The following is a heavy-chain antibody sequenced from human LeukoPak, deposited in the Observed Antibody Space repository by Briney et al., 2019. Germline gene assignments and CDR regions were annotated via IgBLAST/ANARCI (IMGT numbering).Heavy chain of an antibody. Sequence: SETLSLTCTVSGYSITSGYYWGWIRQPPGKGLEWIGNIFYSGSTYYSPSLKSRVTISLDTSRNQFSLKLTSVTAADTAVYYCAKSNGYGLVDIWGQGTMVTVSS. D-gene: IGHD3-10*01. CDR1: GYSITSGYY. CDR2: IFYSGST. J-gene: IGHJ3*02. CDR3: AKSNGYGLVDI. V-gene: IGHV4-38-2*02.